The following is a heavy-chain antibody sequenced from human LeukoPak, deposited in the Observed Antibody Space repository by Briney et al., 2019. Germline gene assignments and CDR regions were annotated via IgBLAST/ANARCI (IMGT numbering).Heavy chain of an antibody. V-gene: IGHV3-33*01. CDR3: ASGGYCSGGSCYTSRFDP. CDR2: IWYDGSNK. Sequence: PGGSLRLSCAASGFTFSSYGMHWVRQAPGKGLEWVAVIWYDGSNKYYADSVKGRFTTSRDNSKNTLYLQMNSLRAEDTAVYYCASGGYCSGGSCYTSRFDPWGQGTLVTVSS. CDR1: GFTFSSYG. J-gene: IGHJ5*02. D-gene: IGHD2-15*01.